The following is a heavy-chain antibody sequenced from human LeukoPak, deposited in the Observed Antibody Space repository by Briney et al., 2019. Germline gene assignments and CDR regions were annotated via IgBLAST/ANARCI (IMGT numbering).Heavy chain of an antibody. D-gene: IGHD3-22*01. CDR3: AKGYYYDSSGSNYFDY. CDR1: GFTFSSYG. CDR2: ISYDGSNK. J-gene: IGHJ4*02. V-gene: IGHV3-30*18. Sequence: GGSLRLSCAASGFTFSSYGMHWVRQAPGKGLEWVAVISYDGSNKYYADSVKGRFTISRDNSKNTLYLQMNSLRAEDTAVYYCAKGYYYDSSGSNYFDYWGQGTLVTVSS.